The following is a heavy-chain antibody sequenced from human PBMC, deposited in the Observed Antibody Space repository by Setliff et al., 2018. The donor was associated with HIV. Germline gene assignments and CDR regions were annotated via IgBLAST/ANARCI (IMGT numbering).Heavy chain of an antibody. CDR3: TRDIGGVDSY. CDR1: GFTFSNYW. Sequence: GSLRLSCAASGFTFSNYWMRWVRQIPGKGLVWVSRINPNGRVIDHADSVKGRFTISRDNAQNTLYLQMNNLRAGDTSVYYCTRDIGGVDSYWGLGTLVTVSS. J-gene: IGHJ4*02. V-gene: IGHV3-74*01. D-gene: IGHD2-21*02. CDR2: INPNGRVI.